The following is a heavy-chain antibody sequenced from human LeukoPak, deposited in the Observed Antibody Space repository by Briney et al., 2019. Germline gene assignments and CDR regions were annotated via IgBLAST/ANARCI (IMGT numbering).Heavy chain of an antibody. V-gene: IGHV1-69*05. J-gene: IGHJ4*02. CDR2: IIPIFGTA. D-gene: IGHD3-3*01. CDR1: GGTFSSYA. Sequence: ASVKVSCKASGGTFSSYAISWVRQAPGQGLGWMGGIIPIFGTANYAQKFQGRVTITTDESTSTAYMELSSLRSEDTAVYYCASWAGGYDFWSGYYVHFDYWGQGTLVTVSS. CDR3: ASWAGGYDFWSGYYVHFDY.